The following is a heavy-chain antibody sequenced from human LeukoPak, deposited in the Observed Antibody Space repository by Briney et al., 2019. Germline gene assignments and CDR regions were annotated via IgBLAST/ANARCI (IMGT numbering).Heavy chain of an antibody. D-gene: IGHD6-19*01. J-gene: IGHJ4*02. CDR1: GYTFTGYY. Sequence: GASVKVSCKASGYTFTGYYMHWVRQAPGQGLEWMGWINPNSGGTNYAQKFQGRVTMTRDTSISTAYMELSRLRSDDTAVYYCAILGYSSGWYVGYFDYWGQGTLVTVSS. CDR3: AILGYSSGWYVGYFDY. V-gene: IGHV1-2*02. CDR2: INPNSGGT.